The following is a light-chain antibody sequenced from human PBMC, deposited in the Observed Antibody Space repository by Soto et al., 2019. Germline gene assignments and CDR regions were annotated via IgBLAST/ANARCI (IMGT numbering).Light chain of an antibody. J-gene: IGLJ2*01. Sequence: QSVLTQPPSASGTPGQRVTISWSGSSSNIGTHTVNWYQQLPGTAPKPLIYSNNQRPSGVPDRFSGSKSATSASLASSGLQSEDEADYYCAAWDDSLNGYVVFGGGTKLTVL. CDR2: SNN. CDR1: SSNIGTHT. CDR3: AAWDDSLNGYVV. V-gene: IGLV1-44*01.